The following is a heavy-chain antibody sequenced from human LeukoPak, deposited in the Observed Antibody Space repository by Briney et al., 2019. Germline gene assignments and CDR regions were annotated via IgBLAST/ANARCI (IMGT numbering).Heavy chain of an antibody. CDR1: GFTFSSYG. Sequence: PGGSLRLSCAASGFTFSSYGMHWVRQAPGKGLEWVAFIRYDGSNKYYADSVKGRSTISRDNSKNTLYLQMNSLRAEDTAVYYCAKDKPHLQDYVWRSYRWYYFDYWGQGTLVTVSS. J-gene: IGHJ4*02. V-gene: IGHV3-30*02. D-gene: IGHD3-16*02. CDR3: AKDKPHLQDYVWRSYRWYYFDY. CDR2: IRYDGSNK.